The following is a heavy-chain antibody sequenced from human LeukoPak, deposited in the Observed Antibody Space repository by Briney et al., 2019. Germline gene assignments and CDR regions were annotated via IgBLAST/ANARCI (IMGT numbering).Heavy chain of an antibody. Sequence: HPGGSLRLSCAASGFTFSSYAMHWVRQAPGKGLEWVAVISYDGSNKYYADSVKGRFTISRDNSKNTLYLQMNSLRAEDAAVYYCARGDWGIVVVVAASAAFDIWGQGTMVTVSS. V-gene: IGHV3-30*04. D-gene: IGHD2-15*01. CDR1: GFTFSSYA. CDR2: ISYDGSNK. CDR3: ARGDWGIVVVVAASAAFDI. J-gene: IGHJ3*02.